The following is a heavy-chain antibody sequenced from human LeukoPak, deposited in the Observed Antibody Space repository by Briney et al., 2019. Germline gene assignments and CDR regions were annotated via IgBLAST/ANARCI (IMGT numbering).Heavy chain of an antibody. CDR2: TYHSGST. CDR1: GGSISSGGYS. V-gene: IGHV4-30-2*01. J-gene: IGHJ5*02. Sequence: SQTLSLTCAVSGGSISSGGYSWSWIRQPPGKGLEWIGYTYHSGSTYYSPSLKSRVTISVDRSKNQFSLKLSSVTAADTAVYYCASSSSWSEFDPWGQGTLVTVSS. CDR3: ASSSSWSEFDP. D-gene: IGHD6-13*01.